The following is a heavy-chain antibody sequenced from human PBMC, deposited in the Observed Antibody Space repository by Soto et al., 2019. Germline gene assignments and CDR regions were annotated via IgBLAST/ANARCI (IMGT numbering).Heavy chain of an antibody. J-gene: IGHJ6*02. CDR1: GGSISSGGYY. V-gene: IGHV4-31*03. CDR2: IYYSGST. Sequence: QVQLQESGPGLVKPSQTLSLTCTVSGGSISSGGYYWSWIRQHPGKGLEWIGYIYYSGSTYYNPSLKSRVTISVYTSKNQFSLKLSSVTAADTAVDYCAREDSSTDGGMDVWGQGTTVTVSS. D-gene: IGHD6-13*01. CDR3: AREDSSTDGGMDV.